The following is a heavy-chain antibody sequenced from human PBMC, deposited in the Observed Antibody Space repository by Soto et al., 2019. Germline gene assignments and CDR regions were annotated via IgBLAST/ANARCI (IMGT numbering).Heavy chain of an antibody. J-gene: IGHJ4*02. Sequence: LSLTCTVSGGSISSGGYYWSWIRQHPGKGLEWIGYIYYSGSTYYNPSLKSRVTISVDTSKNQFSLKLSSVTAADTAVYYCAYSSSSAIDYWGQGTLVTVSS. CDR2: IYYSGST. CDR1: GGSISSGGYY. V-gene: IGHV4-31*03. CDR3: AYSSSSAIDY. D-gene: IGHD6-6*01.